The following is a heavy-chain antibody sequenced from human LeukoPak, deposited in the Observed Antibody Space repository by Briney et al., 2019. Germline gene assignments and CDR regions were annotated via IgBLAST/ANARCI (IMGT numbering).Heavy chain of an antibody. CDR1: GGSFSGYY. CDR3: ARDVGSSGSYDAFDI. J-gene: IGHJ3*02. Sequence: SETLSLTCAVYGGSFSGYYWSWLRQPPGKGLEWIGEINHSGSTNYNPSLKSRVTISVDTSKNQFSLKLSSVTAADTAVYYCARDVGSSGSYDAFDIWGQGTMVTVSS. D-gene: IGHD3-22*01. CDR2: INHSGST. V-gene: IGHV4-34*01.